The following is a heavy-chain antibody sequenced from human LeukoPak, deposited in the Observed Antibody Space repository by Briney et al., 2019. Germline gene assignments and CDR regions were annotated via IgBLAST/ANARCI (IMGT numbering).Heavy chain of an antibody. J-gene: IGHJ3*02. CDR1: GYTLTSYY. CDR3: ARFSVEAFDI. Sequence: ASVKVSCKASGYTLTSYYLHWVRQAPGQGLEWMAIINPSGSSTSHAQKFQGRVTMTRDTSASTVYMELSGLRSEDTAVYYCARFSVEAFDIWGQGTMVTVSS. V-gene: IGHV1-46*01. CDR2: INPSGSST.